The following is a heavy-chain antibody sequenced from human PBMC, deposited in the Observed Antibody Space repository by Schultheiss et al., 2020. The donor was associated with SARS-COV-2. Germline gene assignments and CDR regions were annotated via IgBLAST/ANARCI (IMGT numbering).Heavy chain of an antibody. CDR3: AKYGRKAVAGADDWFDP. D-gene: IGHD6-19*01. CDR1: GFTFSSYA. Sequence: GESLKISCVASGFTFSSYAMSWVRQAPGKGLECVSAISGSGGTTYYADSVKGRFTISRDNSKNTLYLQMNSLRAEDTAVYYCAKYGRKAVAGADDWFDPWGQGTLVTVSS. V-gene: IGHV3-23*01. CDR2: ISGSGGTT. J-gene: IGHJ5*02.